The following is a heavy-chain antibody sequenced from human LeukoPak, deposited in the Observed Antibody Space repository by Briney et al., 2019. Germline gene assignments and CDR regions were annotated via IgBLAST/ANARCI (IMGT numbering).Heavy chain of an antibody. D-gene: IGHD2-15*01. Sequence: SETLSLTCTVSGGSISSGSYYWSWIRQPAGKGLEWIGRIYTSGSTNYNPSLKSRVTISVDTSKNQFSLKLSSVTAADTAVYYCARDVRGYLDYWGQGTLVTVSS. J-gene: IGHJ4*02. CDR2: IYTSGST. V-gene: IGHV4-61*02. CDR1: GGSISSGSYY. CDR3: ARDVRGYLDY.